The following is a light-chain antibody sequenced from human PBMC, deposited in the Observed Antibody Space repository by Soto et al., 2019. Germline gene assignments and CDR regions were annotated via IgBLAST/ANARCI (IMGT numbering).Light chain of an antibody. CDR2: GAS. V-gene: IGKV3-15*01. J-gene: IGKJ1*01. CDR1: QNVSSN. Sequence: EIVMTQSPATLSVSPGERATLSCRASQNVSSNLAWYQQKPGQAPRLLIYGASTRATGIPARFSGSGSGTEFTLTISSLQSEDFAVYYCQQYNNWPREFGQGTKVEIK. CDR3: QQYNNWPRE.